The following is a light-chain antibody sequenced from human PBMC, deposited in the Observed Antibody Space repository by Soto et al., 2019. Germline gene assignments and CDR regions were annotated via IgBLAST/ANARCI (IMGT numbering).Light chain of an antibody. CDR1: QSISSW. CDR3: KEYNTYSRT. Sequence: DIQMTQSPSTLSASVGDRVTITCRASQSISSWLAWYQQKPGKAPKLLIYAAYTLQSGVPSRFSGSGSGTEFTLTISSLQPDDFATYYCKEYNTYSRTFGQGTKVDIK. CDR2: AAY. J-gene: IGKJ1*01. V-gene: IGKV1-5*01.